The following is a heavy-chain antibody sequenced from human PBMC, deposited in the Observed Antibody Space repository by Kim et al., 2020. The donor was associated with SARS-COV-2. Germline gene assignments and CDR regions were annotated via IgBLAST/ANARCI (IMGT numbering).Heavy chain of an antibody. Sequence: SETLSLTCTVSGGSISSCGYYWIWLRQQQGKGRVWIGYIYCSGSTYYNPTLRSRVTISVDTSKNQFSLKLSSVTAAATAVYYCARAMGITIFGGVIVNWFDPWGQGTLVTVSS. CDR3: ARAMGITIFGGVIVNWFDP. V-gene: IGHV4-31*03. CDR1: GGSISSCGYY. D-gene: IGHD3-3*01. J-gene: IGHJ5*02. CDR2: IYCSGST.